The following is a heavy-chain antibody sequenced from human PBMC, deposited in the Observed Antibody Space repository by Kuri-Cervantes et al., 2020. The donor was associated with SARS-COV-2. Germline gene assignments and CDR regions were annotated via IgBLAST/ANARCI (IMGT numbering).Heavy chain of an antibody. Sequence: GGSLRLSCAASGFTFNSYWMSWVRQAPGKGLEWVANIKQDGSEKYYVDSVKGRFTISRDNAKNSLYLQMNSLRAEDTAVYYCARGRQWLALYYFDYWGQGTLVTVSS. J-gene: IGHJ4*02. CDR2: IKQDGSEK. CDR3: ARGRQWLALYYFDY. CDR1: GFTFNSYW. V-gene: IGHV3-7*01. D-gene: IGHD6-19*01.